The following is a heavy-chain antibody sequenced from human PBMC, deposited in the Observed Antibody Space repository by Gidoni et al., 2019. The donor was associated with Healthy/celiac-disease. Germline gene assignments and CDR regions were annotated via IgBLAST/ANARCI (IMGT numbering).Heavy chain of an antibody. V-gene: IGHV1-69*01. CDR2: IIPSFGTA. J-gene: IGHJ6*02. CDR3: ASSNRYCSSTSCYTDYYGMDV. D-gene: IGHD2-2*02. CDR1: GGTFSSYA. Sequence: QVQLVQSGAEVKKPGSSVKVSCKASGGTFSSYAISWVRQAPGQGLEWMGGIIPSFGTANYAQKFQGRVTITADEATSTAYMELSSLRSEDTAVYYCASSNRYCSSTSCYTDYYGMDVWGQGTTVTVSS.